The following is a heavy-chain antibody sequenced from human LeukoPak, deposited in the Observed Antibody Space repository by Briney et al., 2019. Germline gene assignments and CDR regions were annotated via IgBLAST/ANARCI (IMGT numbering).Heavy chain of an antibody. Sequence: GGSLRLSCAASGFTFSSYGMHWVRQAPGKGLERVAFIRYDGSNKYYADSVKGRFTISRDNSKNTLYLQMNSLRAEDTAVYYCAKGGTGYYYGMDVWGQGTTVTVSS. D-gene: IGHD1-26*01. CDR3: AKGGTGYYYGMDV. CDR2: IRYDGSNK. CDR1: GFTFSSYG. J-gene: IGHJ6*02. V-gene: IGHV3-30*02.